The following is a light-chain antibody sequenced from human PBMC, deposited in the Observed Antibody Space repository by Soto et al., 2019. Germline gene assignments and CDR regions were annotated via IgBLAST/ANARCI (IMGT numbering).Light chain of an antibody. V-gene: IGKV3-20*01. J-gene: IGKJ1*01. CDR3: QQYSSSPQT. Sequence: EIALTQSPDTLSLSPGERATLSCRASQSVSSSYLAWYQQKPGQAPRLLIYGASSRATGIPDRFSGSGSETDFTLTIARLEPEDFAVYYCQQYSSSPQTFGQGTKVEI. CDR2: GAS. CDR1: QSVSSSY.